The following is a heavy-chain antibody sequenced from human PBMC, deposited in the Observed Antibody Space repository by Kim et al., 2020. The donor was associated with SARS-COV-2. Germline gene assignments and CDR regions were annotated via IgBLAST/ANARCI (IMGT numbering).Heavy chain of an antibody. CDR3: AALSRDSHYFDY. J-gene: IGHJ4*02. V-gene: IGHV4-39*01. Sequence: SSNPSLKSRVTITVDTSKSQFSLKLSSVTAADTAVYYCAALSRDSHYFDYWGQGTLVTVSS.